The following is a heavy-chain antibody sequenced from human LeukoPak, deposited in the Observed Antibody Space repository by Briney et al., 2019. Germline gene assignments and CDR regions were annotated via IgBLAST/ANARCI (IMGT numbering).Heavy chain of an antibody. CDR2: IKQDGSEK. V-gene: IGHV3-7*01. Sequence: GGSLRLSCAASGFTVSSNYMSWVRQAPGKGLEWVANIKQDGSEKYYVDSVKGRFTISRDDAKNSLYLQMNSLRAEDTAVYYCARSGITPLNYWGQGTLVTVSS. D-gene: IGHD1-14*01. CDR1: GFTVSSNY. J-gene: IGHJ4*02. CDR3: ARSGITPLNY.